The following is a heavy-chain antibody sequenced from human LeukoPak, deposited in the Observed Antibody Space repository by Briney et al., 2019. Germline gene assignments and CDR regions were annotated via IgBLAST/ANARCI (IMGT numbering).Heavy chain of an antibody. D-gene: IGHD6-6*01. V-gene: IGHV4-34*01. J-gene: IGHJ4*02. Sequence: SETLSLTCAVYGGSFSGYYWSWIRQPPGKGLEWIGEINHSGSINYNPSLKSRVTISLDTSKNQFSLKLSSVTAADTAVYYCVRNSSTHWGQGTLVTVSS. CDR3: VRNSSTH. CDR1: GGSFSGYY. CDR2: INHSGSI.